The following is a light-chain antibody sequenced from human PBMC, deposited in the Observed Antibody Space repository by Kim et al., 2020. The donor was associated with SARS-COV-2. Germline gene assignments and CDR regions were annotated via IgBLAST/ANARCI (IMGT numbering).Light chain of an antibody. CDR3: QQYKSLMYT. CDR1: QNIDTW. J-gene: IGKJ2*01. V-gene: IGKV1-5*03. Sequence: SSSGGDRVTITCRASQNIDTWLAWYQQKPGKAPKVLIYRASSLQSGVPSRFSGSGSGTEFALTITSLQPDDFATYYCQQYKSLMYTFGQGTKLEI. CDR2: RAS.